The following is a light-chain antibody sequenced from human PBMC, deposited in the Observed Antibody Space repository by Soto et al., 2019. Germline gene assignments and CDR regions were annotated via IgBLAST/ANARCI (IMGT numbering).Light chain of an antibody. Sequence: EVELTQSPDILSVSPGETATLSCRASQSVSNNLAWYQQKPGQAPRLLIYGASTRATAIPARFSGSGSGTEFTLTISSLQSEDFAVYFCQQYDNWPYTFGQGTKLEIK. CDR2: GAS. J-gene: IGKJ2*01. CDR1: QSVSNN. CDR3: QQYDNWPYT. V-gene: IGKV3-15*01.